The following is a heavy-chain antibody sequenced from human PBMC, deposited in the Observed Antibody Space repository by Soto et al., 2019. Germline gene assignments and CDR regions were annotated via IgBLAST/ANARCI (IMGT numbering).Heavy chain of an antibody. CDR1: GITFSNYA. Sequence: EAQLLESGGGLVQPGGSLRLSCTGSGITFSNYAMSWVRQAPGKGLEWVSTIDESDDITRYADSVKGRFTISRDKPKNTLYLLMNSLRAEDTAVYYCAPAWQMATIWTDWGQGTLVTVSS. V-gene: IGHV3-23*01. D-gene: IGHD5-12*01. CDR2: IDESDDIT. CDR3: APAWQMATIWTD. J-gene: IGHJ4*02.